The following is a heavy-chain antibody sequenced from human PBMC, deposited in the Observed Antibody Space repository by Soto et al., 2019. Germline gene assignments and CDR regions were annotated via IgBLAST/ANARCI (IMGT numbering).Heavy chain of an antibody. D-gene: IGHD2-2*02. Sequence: SVKVSCNASGGTFSSYAISWVRQAPGQGLEWMGGIIPILGTANYAQKFQGRVTITADKSTSTAYMELSSLKSEDTAVYYCARDYCSSTSRYTGWFDPWGQGTLVTVSS. V-gene: IGHV1-69*06. CDR1: GGTFSSYA. CDR3: ARDYCSSTSRYTGWFDP. CDR2: IIPILGTA. J-gene: IGHJ5*02.